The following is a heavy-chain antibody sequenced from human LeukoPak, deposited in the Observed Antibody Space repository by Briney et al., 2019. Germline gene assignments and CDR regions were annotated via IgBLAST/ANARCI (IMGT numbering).Heavy chain of an antibody. Sequence: GGSLRLSCVASGFTFSNAWMTWVRQAPGKGLEWVGRIKSKTDGGTTDYAAPVKGRFTISRDDSKNTLYLQMNSLKTEDTAVYYCTTRNYYDSSGGIDYWGQGTLVTVSS. CDR1: GFTFSNAW. CDR2: IKSKTDGGTT. CDR3: TTRNYYDSSGGIDY. J-gene: IGHJ4*02. V-gene: IGHV3-15*01. D-gene: IGHD3-22*01.